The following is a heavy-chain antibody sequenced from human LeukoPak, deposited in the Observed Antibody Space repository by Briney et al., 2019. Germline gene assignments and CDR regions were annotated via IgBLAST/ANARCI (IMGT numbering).Heavy chain of an antibody. CDR2: IIPILGIA. J-gene: IGHJ5*02. CDR3: ARGSSGFEFSFDP. V-gene: IGHV1-69*04. Sequence: ASVKVSCKASGGTFTSYAISWVRQAPGQGLEWMGRIIPILGIANYAQKFQGRVTITADKSTSTAYMELSSLRSEDTAVYYCARGSSGFEFSFDPWGQGTLVTVSS. CDR1: GGTFTSYA. D-gene: IGHD3-22*01.